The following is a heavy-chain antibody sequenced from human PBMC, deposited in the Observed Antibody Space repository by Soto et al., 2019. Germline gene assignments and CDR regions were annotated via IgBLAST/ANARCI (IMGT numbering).Heavy chain of an antibody. V-gene: IGHV1-69*06. CDR3: ARELTLRYVDWANPRDF. D-gene: IGHD3-9*01. CDR2: IIPIFGTA. Sequence: QGLEWMGGIIPIFGTANYAQKFQGRVTITADKSTSTAYMELSSLRSEDTAVYYCARELTLRYVDWANPRDFWCQG. J-gene: IGHJ6*02.